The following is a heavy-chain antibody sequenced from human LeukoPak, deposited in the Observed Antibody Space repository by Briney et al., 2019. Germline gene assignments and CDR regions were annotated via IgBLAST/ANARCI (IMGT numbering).Heavy chain of an antibody. D-gene: IGHD6-13*01. Sequence: SETLSLTCAVSGGSFSGYYWSWIRQPPGKGLEWIGEINHSGGTNYNPSLKSRVTISVDTSKNQFSLKLSSVTAADTAVYYCARGQRGSWGNWFDPWGQGTLVTVSS. CDR1: GGSFSGYY. CDR3: ARGQRGSWGNWFDP. V-gene: IGHV4-34*01. CDR2: INHSGGT. J-gene: IGHJ5*02.